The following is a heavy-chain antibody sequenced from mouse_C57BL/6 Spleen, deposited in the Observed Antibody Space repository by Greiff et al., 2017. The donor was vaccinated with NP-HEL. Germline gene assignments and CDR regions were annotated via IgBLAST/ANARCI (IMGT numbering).Heavy chain of an antibody. D-gene: IGHD1-1*01. V-gene: IGHV5-16*01. J-gene: IGHJ4*01. CDR3: ARGGYYGSSYYYYAMDY. CDR1: GFTFSDYY. CDR2: INYDGSST. Sequence: EVMLVESEGGLVQPGSSMKLSCTASGFTFSDYYMAWVRQVPEKGLEWVANINYDGSSTYYLDSLKSRFIISRDNAKNILYLQMSSLKSEDTATYYCARGGYYGSSYYYYAMDYWGQGTSVTVSS.